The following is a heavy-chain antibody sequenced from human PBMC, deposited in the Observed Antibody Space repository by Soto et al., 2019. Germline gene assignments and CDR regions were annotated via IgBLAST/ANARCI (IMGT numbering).Heavy chain of an antibody. V-gene: IGHV2-70*01. CDR2: IDWDDDK. D-gene: IGHD3-22*01. CDR3: ARPIPYYYDSSGYYYFDY. CDR1: GFSLSTSGMC. Sequence: LTCTFSGFSLSTSGMCVSWIRQPPGKALEWLALIDWDDDKYYSTSLKTRLTISKDTSKNQVVLTMTNMDPVDTATYYCARPIPYYYDSSGYYYFDYWGQGTLVTVSS. J-gene: IGHJ4*02.